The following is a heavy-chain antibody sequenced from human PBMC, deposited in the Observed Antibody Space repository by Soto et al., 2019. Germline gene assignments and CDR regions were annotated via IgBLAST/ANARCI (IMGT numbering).Heavy chain of an antibody. V-gene: IGHV3-30-3*01. CDR1: GFTFSSYA. Sequence: QVQLVESGGGVVQPGRSLRLSCAASGFTFSSYAMHWVRQAPGKGLEWGAVISYDGSNKYYADSVKGRFTISRDNSKNTLYLQMNSLRAEDTAVYYCARAYYGDYVRWGQGTLVTVSS. CDR2: ISYDGSNK. D-gene: IGHD4-17*01. J-gene: IGHJ4*02. CDR3: ARAYYGDYVR.